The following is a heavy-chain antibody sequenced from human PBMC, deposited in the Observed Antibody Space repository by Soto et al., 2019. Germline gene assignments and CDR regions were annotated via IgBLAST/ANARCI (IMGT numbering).Heavy chain of an antibody. CDR3: ERLANIFDFDY. CDR1: GYIFTNYL. Sequence: XESLKISRQGSGYIFTNYLVVWVRQMPGKGLEWMGIIYPGDSDTRYSPSFQGQVTISADKSISTAYLQWSSLKASDTAMYYCERLANIFDFDYWGQGTLVTVSS. CDR2: IYPGDSDT. J-gene: IGHJ4*01. D-gene: IGHD2-21*01. V-gene: IGHV5-51*01.